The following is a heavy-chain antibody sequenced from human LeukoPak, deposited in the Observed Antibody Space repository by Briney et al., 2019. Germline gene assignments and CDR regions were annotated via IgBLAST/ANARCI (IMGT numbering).Heavy chain of an antibody. J-gene: IGHJ6*02. Sequence: SETLSLTCAVYAGSFSGYYWSWIRQPPGKGLEWIGEINHSGSTNYNRSLKSRVTISVDTSKNQFSLKLSSVTAADTAVYYCARGVTMVRGAPKDYYYGMDVWGQGTTVTVSS. D-gene: IGHD3-10*01. CDR1: AGSFSGYY. CDR2: INHSGST. CDR3: ARGVTMVRGAPKDYYYGMDV. V-gene: IGHV4-34*01.